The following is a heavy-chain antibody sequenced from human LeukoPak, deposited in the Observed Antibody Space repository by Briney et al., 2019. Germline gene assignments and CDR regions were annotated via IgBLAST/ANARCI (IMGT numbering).Heavy chain of an antibody. V-gene: IGHV4-4*07. CDR2: IYTSGST. Sequence: PSETLSLTCTVSGGYISSYYWSWIRQPPGKGLEWISRIYTSGSTNYNPSLKSRVTMSVDTSKNQFSLKLSSVAAADTAVYYCARATGIAARSQDYGGEGTLVTVS. J-gene: IGHJ4*02. D-gene: IGHD6-6*01. CDR3: ARATGIAARSQDY. CDR1: GGYISSYY.